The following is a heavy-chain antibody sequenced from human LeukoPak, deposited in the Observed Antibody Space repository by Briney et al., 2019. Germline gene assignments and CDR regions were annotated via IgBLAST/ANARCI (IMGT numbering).Heavy chain of an antibody. CDR2: IYSGGST. V-gene: IGHV3-53*01. Sequence: GGSLRLSCAASGFTVSSNYMSWVRQAPGKGLEWVSVIYSGGSTYYADSVKGRFTISRDNSKNTLYLQMNSLRAEDTAVYYCARDGRYCSSTSCYPGYGMDAWGQGTTVTVSS. CDR1: GFTVSSNY. D-gene: IGHD2-2*01. J-gene: IGHJ6*02. CDR3: ARDGRYCSSTSCYPGYGMDA.